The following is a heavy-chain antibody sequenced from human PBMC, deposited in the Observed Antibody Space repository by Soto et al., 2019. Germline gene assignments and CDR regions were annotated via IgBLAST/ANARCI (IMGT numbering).Heavy chain of an antibody. J-gene: IGHJ4*02. D-gene: IGHD3-16*01. Sequence: PGGSLRLSCAASGFTFRSYAMNWVRQAPGKGPEWVSGISGSGDSTYHANSVKGRFTISRDNSKNTLYLQVNSLRVEDTAVYYCAKGFGASHSPFGSWGQGTLVTVSS. V-gene: IGHV3-23*01. CDR3: AKGFGASHSPFGS. CDR1: GFTFRSYA. CDR2: ISGSGDST.